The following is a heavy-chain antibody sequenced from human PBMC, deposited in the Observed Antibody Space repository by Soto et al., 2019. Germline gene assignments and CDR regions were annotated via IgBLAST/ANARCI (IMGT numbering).Heavy chain of an antibody. Sequence: SETLSLTCTVSGGSISSGVYYWSWIRQHPGKGLEWIGYIYYSGSTYYNPSLKSRVTISVDTSKNQFSLKLSSVTAADTAVYYCARDAAIGMNDYWGQGTLVTVSS. D-gene: IGHD1-20*01. J-gene: IGHJ4*02. V-gene: IGHV4-31*03. CDR2: IYYSGST. CDR3: ARDAAIGMNDY. CDR1: GGSISSGVYY.